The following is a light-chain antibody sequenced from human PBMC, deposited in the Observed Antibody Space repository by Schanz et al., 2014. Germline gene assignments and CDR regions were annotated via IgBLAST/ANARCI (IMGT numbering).Light chain of an antibody. CDR2: DVV. J-gene: IGLJ3*02. Sequence: QSVLTQPASVSGSPGQSITLACTGTSSDIGSFNFVSWYQRHPGKAPKLMIYDVVYRPSGVSNRFSGSKSGNTASLTISGLRAEDEADYYCSSYTSSNSNWVFGGGTKLTVL. CDR3: SSYTSSNSNWV. V-gene: IGLV2-14*03. CDR1: SSDIGSFNF.